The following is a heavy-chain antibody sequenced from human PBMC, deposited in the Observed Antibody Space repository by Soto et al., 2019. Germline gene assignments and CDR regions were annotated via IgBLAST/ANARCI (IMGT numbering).Heavy chain of an antibody. J-gene: IGHJ3*02. Sequence: EVQLVESGGGLVQPGGSLRLSCAASGFTFSSYWMHWVRQAPGKGLVWVSRINSDGSSTNYADSVKGRFTISRDNAKNTLYLQRNSLRAEDTAVYYCARLPYCSGGSCYVLAYDIWGQGTMVTVSS. V-gene: IGHV3-74*01. CDR2: INSDGSST. CDR1: GFTFSSYW. CDR3: ARLPYCSGGSCYVLAYDI. D-gene: IGHD2-15*01.